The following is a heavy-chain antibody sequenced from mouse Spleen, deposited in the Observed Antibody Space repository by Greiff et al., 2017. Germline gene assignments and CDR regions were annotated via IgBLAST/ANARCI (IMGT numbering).Heavy chain of an antibody. J-gene: IGHJ4*01. V-gene: IGHV2-6-1*01. Sequence: VKLMESGPGLVAPSQSLSITCTISGFSLTSYGVHWVRQPPGKGLEWLVVIWSDGSTTYNSALKSRLSISKDNSKSQVFLKMNSLQTDDTAMYYCARHVGGLRRDYYAMDYWGQGTSVTVSS. CDR1: GFSLTSYG. CDR3: ARHVGGLRRDYYAMDY. CDR2: IWSDGST. D-gene: IGHD2-2*01.